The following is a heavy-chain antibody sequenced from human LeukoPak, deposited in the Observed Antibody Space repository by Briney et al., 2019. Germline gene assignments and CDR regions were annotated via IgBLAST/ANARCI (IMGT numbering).Heavy chain of an antibody. CDR1: GGSISSGSYY. CDR3: ARRDPFSSSGYYFDY. CDR2: IYYSGST. D-gene: IGHD3-22*01. V-gene: IGHV4-61*01. J-gene: IGHJ4*02. Sequence: SETLSLTCTASGGSISSGSYYWSWIRQPPGKGLEWIGYIYYSGSTNYNPSLKSRVTISVDTSKNQFSLKLSSVTAADTAVYYCARRDPFSSSGYYFDYWGQGTLVTVSS.